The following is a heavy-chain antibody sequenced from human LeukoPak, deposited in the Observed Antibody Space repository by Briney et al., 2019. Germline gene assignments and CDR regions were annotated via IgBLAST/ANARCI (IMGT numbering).Heavy chain of an antibody. V-gene: IGHV3-33*01. J-gene: IGHJ4*02. CDR2: IWYDGSNK. CDR3: ARAQEDTAMALDY. CDR1: GFTFSSYG. Sequence: GGSLRLSCAASGFTFSSYGMHWVRQAPGKGLEWVAVIWYDGSNKYYADSVKGRFTISRDNSKNTLYLQMNSLRAEDTAVYYCARAQEDTAMALDYRGQGTLVTVSS. D-gene: IGHD5-18*01.